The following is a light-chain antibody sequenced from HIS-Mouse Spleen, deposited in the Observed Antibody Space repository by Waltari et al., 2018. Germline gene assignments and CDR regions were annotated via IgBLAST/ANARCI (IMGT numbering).Light chain of an antibody. CDR1: SSNIESNY. Sequence: QSVLTQPPSASGTPGQRVPIPCSGSSSNIESNYVYWYQQPPGTAPKLLIYRNNQRPSGVPDRFSGSKSGTSASLAISGLRSEDEADYYCAAWDDSLSGYVFGTGTKVTVL. CDR2: RNN. J-gene: IGLJ1*01. V-gene: IGLV1-47*01. CDR3: AAWDDSLSGYV.